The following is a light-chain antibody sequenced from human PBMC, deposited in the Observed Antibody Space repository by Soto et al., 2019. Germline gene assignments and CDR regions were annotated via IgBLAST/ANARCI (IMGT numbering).Light chain of an antibody. CDR3: SSYTSDNRSYV. CDR1: SSDVGAYTS. V-gene: IGLV2-14*01. Sequence: QSVLTQPASVSASPGQSITISCTGTSSDVGAYTSVSWYQQHPGKVPKVVIYEVNNRPSGVSNRFSGSKSGNTASLTIPGLQAEDEAHYYCSSYTSDNRSYVFGTGTKVTVL. CDR2: EVN. J-gene: IGLJ1*01.